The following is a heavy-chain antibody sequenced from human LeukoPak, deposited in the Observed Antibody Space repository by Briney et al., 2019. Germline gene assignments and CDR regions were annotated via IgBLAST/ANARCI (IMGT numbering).Heavy chain of an antibody. D-gene: IGHD1-26*01. CDR2: INTNTGNP. Sequence: ASVKVSCKASGYTFTSYAMNWERLAPGQGLEWMGWINTNTGNPTYAQGFTGRFVFSLDTSVSTAYLQISSLKAEDTAVYYCLRGSYHAFDIWGQGTMVTVSS. V-gene: IGHV7-4-1*02. CDR3: LRGSYHAFDI. CDR1: GYTFTSYA. J-gene: IGHJ3*02.